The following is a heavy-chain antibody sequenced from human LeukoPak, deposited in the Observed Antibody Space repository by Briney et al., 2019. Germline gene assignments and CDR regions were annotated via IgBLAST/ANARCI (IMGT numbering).Heavy chain of an antibody. CDR3: VRGFRYVVGAKDCMDV. D-gene: IGHD1-26*01. Sequence: GASVKVSCKASGYTFTSYGISRVRQAPGQGLEWMGWISAYNGNTNYAQKLQGRVTMTTDTSTSTAYMELRRLRSDDTSVYCCVRGFRYVVGAKDCMDVWGKGTTVTVSS. CDR2: ISAYNGNT. CDR1: GYTFTSYG. V-gene: IGHV1-18*01. J-gene: IGHJ6*03.